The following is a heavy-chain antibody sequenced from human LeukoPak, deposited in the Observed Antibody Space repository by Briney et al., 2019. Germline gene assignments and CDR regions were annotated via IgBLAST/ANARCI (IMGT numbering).Heavy chain of an antibody. CDR1: GGSFSGYY. V-gene: IGHV4-34*01. D-gene: IGHD3-3*01. CDR3: ARGLGGYYFDY. Sequence: SETLSLTCAVYGGSFSGYYWSWIRQPPGKGLEWIGEINHSGSTNYNPSLKSRVTISVDTSKNQFSLKLSSVTAADTAVYYCARGLGGYYFDYWGQGTLVTASS. J-gene: IGHJ4*02. CDR2: INHSGST.